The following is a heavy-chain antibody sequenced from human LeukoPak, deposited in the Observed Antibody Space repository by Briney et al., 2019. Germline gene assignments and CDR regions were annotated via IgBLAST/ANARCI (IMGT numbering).Heavy chain of an antibody. Sequence: GESLNISCKGSGYSFTSYWIGWVRQMPGKGLEWMGIIYPGDSDTRYSPSFQGQVTISADKSISTAYLQWSSLKASDTAMYYCARHHAGKAFPYGMDVWGQGTTVTVSS. CDR2: IYPGDSDT. V-gene: IGHV5-51*01. CDR3: ARHHAGKAFPYGMDV. J-gene: IGHJ6*02. CDR1: GYSFTSYW. D-gene: IGHD4-23*01.